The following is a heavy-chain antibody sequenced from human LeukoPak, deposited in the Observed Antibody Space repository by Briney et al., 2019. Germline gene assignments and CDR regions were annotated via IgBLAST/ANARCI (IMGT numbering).Heavy chain of an antibody. CDR1: GYSISSGHY. CDR3: ASNWSDFDY. J-gene: IGHJ4*02. CDR2: IYEGETT. D-gene: IGHD1-1*01. Sequence: PSETLSHTCTVSGYSISSGHYWGWIRQPPGKGLEWIGSIYEGETTYYNPSLKTRLTISLDTSKNQFSLKLSSVTAADTAVYYCASNWSDFDYWGQGILVTVSS. V-gene: IGHV4-38-2*02.